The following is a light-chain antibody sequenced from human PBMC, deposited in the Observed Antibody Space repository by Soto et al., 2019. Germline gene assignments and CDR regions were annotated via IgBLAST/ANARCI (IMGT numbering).Light chain of an antibody. J-gene: IGKJ1*01. CDR3: HQHHGSPRT. V-gene: IGKV3-20*01. CDR2: GAS. Sequence: EIVLTQSPGTLSLSPGERATLSCRASQSVSSSYLAWYQQKPGQAPRLLIYGASSRATGIPDRFSGSGSGTDFTLTINSLEPEDFAAYYCHQHHGSPRTFGQGTKVEIK. CDR1: QSVSSSY.